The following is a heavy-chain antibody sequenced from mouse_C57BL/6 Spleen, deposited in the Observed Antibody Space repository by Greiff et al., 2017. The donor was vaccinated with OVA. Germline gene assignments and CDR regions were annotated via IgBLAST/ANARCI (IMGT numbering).Heavy chain of an antibody. CDR1: GYTFTSYW. Sequence: QVQLQQPGAELVKPGASVKMSCKASGYTFTSYWITWVKQRPGQGLEWIGDIYPGSGSTNYNETFKSKATLTVDTSSSTAYMQLSSLTAEDSAVYYCAREVYGNYGAMDYWGQGTSVTVSS. CDR2: IYPGSGST. D-gene: IGHD2-1*01. J-gene: IGHJ4*01. CDR3: AREVYGNYGAMDY. V-gene: IGHV1-55*01.